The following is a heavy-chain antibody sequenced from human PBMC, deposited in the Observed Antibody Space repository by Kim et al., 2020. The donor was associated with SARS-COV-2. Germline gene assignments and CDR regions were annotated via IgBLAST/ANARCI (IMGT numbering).Heavy chain of an antibody. CDR3: ARGPPSCTNTRCYTFYFPH. CDR1: GGSFSGYY. V-gene: IGHV4-59*10. CDR2: IFGGST. J-gene: IGHJ1*01. D-gene: IGHD2-2*02. Sequence: SETLSLTCAVYGGSFSGYYCNWIRQPAGKGLEWIGRIFGGSTDYNPSLKSRVTMSVDTSKNQLSLRLTSVTAADTAVYYCARGPPSCTNTRCYTFYFPHWGQGTLVTVSS.